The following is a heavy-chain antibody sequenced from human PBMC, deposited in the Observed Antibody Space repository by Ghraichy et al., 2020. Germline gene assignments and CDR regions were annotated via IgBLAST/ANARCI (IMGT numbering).Heavy chain of an antibody. CDR3: ARRRQTWSAAEGDAFDI. CDR1: VGSFSGYY. V-gene: IGHV4-34*01. D-gene: IGHD5-18*01. J-gene: IGHJ3*02. CDR2: INPTGTT. Sequence: ESLNISCAVYVGSFSGYYWSWIRQPPGKGLKWIGEINPTGTTNNNPSLKSRLTLLVDPSKNQFSLQLKSVTAEDTAVYYCARRRQTWSAAEGDAFDIWGHGTMVTVSS.